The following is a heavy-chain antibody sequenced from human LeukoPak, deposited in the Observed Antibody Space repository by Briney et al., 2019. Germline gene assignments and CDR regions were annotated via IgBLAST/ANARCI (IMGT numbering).Heavy chain of an antibody. CDR3: ARYMAKASFDY. J-gene: IGHJ4*02. Sequence: SETLSLTCTVSGGSISSYYWSWIRQPPGKGLEWIGYIYYSGSTNYNPSLKSRVTISVDTSKNQFSLKLSSVTAADTAVYYCARYMAKASFDYWGQGTLVTVSS. D-gene: IGHD5-24*01. CDR2: IYYSGST. V-gene: IGHV4-59*01. CDR1: GGSISSYY.